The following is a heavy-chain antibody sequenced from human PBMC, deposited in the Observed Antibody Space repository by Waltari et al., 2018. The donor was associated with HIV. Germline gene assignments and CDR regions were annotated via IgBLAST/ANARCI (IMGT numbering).Heavy chain of an antibody. CDR1: GGSISSSSYY. CDR2: ISYSGST. Sequence: QLQLQESGPGLVKPSETLSLTCTVSGGSISSSSYYWAWIRQPPGKWLEWIGSISYSGSTHYNSSLKSRVTISVDTSKNQFSLKLSSVTAADTAVYYCARVYDTSGFDYWVQGTLVTVSS. V-gene: IGHV4-39*07. J-gene: IGHJ4*02. CDR3: ARVYDTSGFDY. D-gene: IGHD3-22*01.